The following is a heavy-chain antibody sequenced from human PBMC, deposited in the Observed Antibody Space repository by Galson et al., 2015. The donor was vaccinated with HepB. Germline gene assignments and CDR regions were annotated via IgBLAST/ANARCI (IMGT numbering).Heavy chain of an antibody. D-gene: IGHD6-6*01. V-gene: IGHV3-64D*06. CDR3: CRQLWIVVYDV. CDR2: ISSNGGST. CDR1: GFTFSSYA. Sequence: SLRLSCAASGFTFSSYAMHWVRQAPGKGLEYVSAISSNGGSTYYADSVKGRFTISRDNSKNTLYLQMSSLRAEDTAVYYCCRQLWIVVYDVWGQGTTVTVSS. J-gene: IGHJ6*02.